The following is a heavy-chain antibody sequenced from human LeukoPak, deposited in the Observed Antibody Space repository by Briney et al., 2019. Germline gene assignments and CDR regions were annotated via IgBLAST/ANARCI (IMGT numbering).Heavy chain of an antibody. CDR1: GFTFSSYS. Sequence: GGSLRLSCAASGFTFSSYSMNWVRQAPGKGLEWVSSISSSSSYIYYADSVKGRFTISRDNAKNSLYLQMNSPRAEDTAVYYCARDPASSSWYYFDYWGQGTLVTVSS. D-gene: IGHD6-13*01. J-gene: IGHJ4*02. CDR3: ARDPASSSWYYFDY. V-gene: IGHV3-21*01. CDR2: ISSSSSYI.